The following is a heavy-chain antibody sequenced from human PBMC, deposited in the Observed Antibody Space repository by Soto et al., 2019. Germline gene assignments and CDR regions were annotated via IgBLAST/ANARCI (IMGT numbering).Heavy chain of an antibody. CDR3: ARPHGGSSGWDNWFDP. CDR2: IYYSGST. CDR1: GGSISSYY. D-gene: IGHD6-25*01. Sequence: QVQLQESGPGLVKPSETLSLTCTVSGGSISSYYWSWIRQPPGKGLEWIGYIYYSGSTNYNPSLKSRVTISVDTSKNQCSRTVSSVTAAGTAVYYCARPHGGSSGWDNWFDPWGQGTLVTVSS. V-gene: IGHV4-59*01. J-gene: IGHJ5*02.